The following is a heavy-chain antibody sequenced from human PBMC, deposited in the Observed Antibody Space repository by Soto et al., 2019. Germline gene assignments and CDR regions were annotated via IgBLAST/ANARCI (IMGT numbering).Heavy chain of an antibody. CDR1: GGSISTYY. CDR3: ARGGETYYDFWSGFSPIDY. CDR2: IFYSDNT. J-gene: IGHJ4*02. D-gene: IGHD3-3*01. Sequence: SETLSLTCTVSGGSISTYYWSWIRQSPGKGLEWTGYIFYSDNTNYNPSLRSRVTISVDTSKSQFSLKLTSVTAADTAVYYCARGGETYYDFWSGFSPIDYWGQGALVTVSS. V-gene: IGHV4-59*01.